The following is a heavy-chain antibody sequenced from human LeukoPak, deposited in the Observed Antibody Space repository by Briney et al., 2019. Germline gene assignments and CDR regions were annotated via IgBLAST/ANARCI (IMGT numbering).Heavy chain of an antibody. V-gene: IGHV3-23*01. CDR2: ISGSGEST. CDR1: GFTFTNYA. D-gene: IGHD7-27*01. Sequence: GGSLRLSCAVSGFTFTNYAMTGVRRAPGKGLEWVSEISGSGESTYYGDSVKSRFTISRDNSKNTLYLQMNSLTAGDTAIYYCAREHWDFDCWGQGTLVTVSS. CDR3: AREHWDFDC. J-gene: IGHJ4*02.